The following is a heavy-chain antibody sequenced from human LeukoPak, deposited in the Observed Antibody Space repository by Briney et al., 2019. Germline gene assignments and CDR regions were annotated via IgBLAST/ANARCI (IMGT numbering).Heavy chain of an antibody. CDR2: INPNSGGT. CDR3: ARGGDDILTGNYPPPDY. Sequence: ASVKVSCKASGYTFTGYYMHWVRQAPGQGLEWMGRINPNSGGTNYAQKFQGRVTMTRDTSISTAYMELSRLRSDDTAVYYCARGGDDILTGNYPPPDYWGQGTLVTVSS. V-gene: IGHV1-2*06. D-gene: IGHD3-9*01. J-gene: IGHJ4*02. CDR1: GYTFTGYY.